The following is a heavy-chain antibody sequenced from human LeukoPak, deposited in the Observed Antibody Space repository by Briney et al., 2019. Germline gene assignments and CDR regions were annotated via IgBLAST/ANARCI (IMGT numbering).Heavy chain of an antibody. Sequence: SETLSLTCTVSGGSISSYYWSWIRQPAGKGLEWIGHICTSGSPNYNPSLKSRVTMSVDTSKNEFSLKLSSVTGADTAVYYCAREGIVVVPAAIPAGFDYWGQGTLVTVSS. V-gene: IGHV4-4*07. CDR3: AREGIVVVPAAIPAGFDY. CDR1: GGSISSYY. D-gene: IGHD2-2*01. J-gene: IGHJ4*02. CDR2: ICTSGSP.